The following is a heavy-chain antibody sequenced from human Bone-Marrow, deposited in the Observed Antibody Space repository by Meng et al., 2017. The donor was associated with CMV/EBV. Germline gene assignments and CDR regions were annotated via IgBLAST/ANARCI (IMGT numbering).Heavy chain of an antibody. D-gene: IGHD4-17*01. CDR1: GYTFTSYA. J-gene: IGHJ3*02. Sequence: ASVKVSCKASGYTFTSYAMHWVRQAPGQRLEWMGWSNAGNGNTKYSQEFQGRVTITRDTSASTAYMELSSLRSEDTAVYYCARDGTEVTTVTKAAFDIWGQGTMVTVSS. V-gene: IGHV1-3*02. CDR3: ARDGTEVTTVTKAAFDI. CDR2: SNAGNGNT.